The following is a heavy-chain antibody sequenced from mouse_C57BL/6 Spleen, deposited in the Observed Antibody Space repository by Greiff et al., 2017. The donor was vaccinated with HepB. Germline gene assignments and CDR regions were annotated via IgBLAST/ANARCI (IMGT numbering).Heavy chain of an antibody. V-gene: IGHV1-61*01. J-gene: IGHJ1*03. D-gene: IGHD2-12*01. Sequence: QVQLQQPGAELVRPGSSVKLSCKASGYTFTSYWMDWVKQRPGQGLEWIGNIYPSDSETHYNQKFKDKATLTVDKSSSTAYMQLSSLTSEDSAVYYCAREGSPRRYGYFDVWGTGTTVTVSS. CDR3: AREGSPRRYGYFDV. CDR2: IYPSDSET. CDR1: GYTFTSYW.